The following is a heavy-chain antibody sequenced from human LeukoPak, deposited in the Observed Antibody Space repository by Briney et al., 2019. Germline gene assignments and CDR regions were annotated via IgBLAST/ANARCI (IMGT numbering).Heavy chain of an antibody. J-gene: IGHJ5*02. D-gene: IGHD2-2*01. V-gene: IGHV4-38-2*02. CDR1: GYSISSGYQ. CDR3: ARDPRWLTPDCTSTSCYENYFDP. Sequence: SETLSLTCGVSGYSISSGYQWACIRQSPGKGLDWIGSIYHSGSAHYNPSLKSRVTISVETSKNQFSLNMYSVTAADTAVYYCARDPRWLTPDCTSTSCYENYFDPWGQGTLVTVSS. CDR2: IYHSGSA.